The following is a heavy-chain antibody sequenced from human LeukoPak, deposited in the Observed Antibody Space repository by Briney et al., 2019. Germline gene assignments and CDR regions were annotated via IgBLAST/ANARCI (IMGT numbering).Heavy chain of an antibody. CDR1: GFTFSSNT. V-gene: IGHV3-21*01. CDR3: ASEDYYDSSAYYYRNFQH. D-gene: IGHD3-22*01. CDR2: ISSSSSYM. Sequence: GGSLRLSCAASGFTFSSNTMNWVRQAPGKGLEWVSSISSSSSYMKYADSVRGRFTISRDNAKNSLYLQMNSLRAEDTAVYYCASEDYYDSSAYYYRNFQHWGQGTLVAVSS. J-gene: IGHJ1*01.